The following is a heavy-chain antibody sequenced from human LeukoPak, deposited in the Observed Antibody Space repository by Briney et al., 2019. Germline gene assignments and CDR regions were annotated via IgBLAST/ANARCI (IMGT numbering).Heavy chain of an antibody. CDR2: IRYDGSNK. CDR1: GFTFSSYG. CDR3: ARERHSSSWLGFDY. Sequence: PGGSLRLSCAASGFTFSSYGMHWVRQAPGKGLEWVAFIRYDGSNKYYADSVKGRFTISRDNSKNTLYLQMNSLRAEDTAVYYCARERHSSSWLGFDYWGQGTLVTVSS. V-gene: IGHV3-30*02. J-gene: IGHJ4*02. D-gene: IGHD6-13*01.